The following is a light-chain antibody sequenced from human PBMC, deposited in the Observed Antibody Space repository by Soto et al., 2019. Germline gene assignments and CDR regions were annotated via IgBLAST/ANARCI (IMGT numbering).Light chain of an antibody. CDR2: DDD. V-gene: IGLV1-51*01. CDR1: SSNIGGNS. J-gene: IGLJ1*01. Sequence: QSVLAQPPSVSWAPGQRVTISCSGSSSNIGGNSVSWYQQLPGTAPKLLIYDDDKRPSGIPDRFSGSKSGTSATLGITGFQTGDEADYYCGSWDSSLSAYVFGTGTKVTVL. CDR3: GSWDSSLSAYV.